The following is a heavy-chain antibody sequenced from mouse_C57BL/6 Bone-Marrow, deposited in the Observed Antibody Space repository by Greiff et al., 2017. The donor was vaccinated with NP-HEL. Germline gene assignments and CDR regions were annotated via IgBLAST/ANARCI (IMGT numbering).Heavy chain of an antibody. CDR2: IDPSDSYT. CDR3: ASALILLRWFAY. V-gene: IGHV1-59*01. Sequence: VQLQQPGAELVRPGTSVKLSCKASGYTFTSYWMHWVKQRPGQGLEWIGVIDPSDSYTNYNQKFKGKATLTVDTSSSTAYMQLSSLTSEDSAVYYCASALILLRWFAYWGQGTLVTVSA. J-gene: IGHJ3*01. D-gene: IGHD1-1*01. CDR1: GYTFTSYW.